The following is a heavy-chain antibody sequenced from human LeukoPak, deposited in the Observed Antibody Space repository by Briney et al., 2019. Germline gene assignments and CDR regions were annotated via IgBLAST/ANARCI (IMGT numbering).Heavy chain of an antibody. J-gene: IGHJ4*02. CDR3: AREFCDNNKCYGAALAY. CDR1: GFSFSTYT. CDR2: ITSNGGRK. Sequence: GGSLRLSCAASGFSFSTYTMHWVRQAPGKGLEYVSSITSNGGRKYYASSVKGRFTISRDNYQNTVYLQMGSLTAEDVALYYCAREFCDNNKCYGAALAYWGQGTQVSVSS. D-gene: IGHD2-2*01. V-gene: IGHV3-64*01.